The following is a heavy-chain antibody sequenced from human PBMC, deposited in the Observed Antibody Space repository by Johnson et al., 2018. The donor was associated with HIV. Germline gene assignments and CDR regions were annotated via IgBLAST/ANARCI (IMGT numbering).Heavy chain of an antibody. CDR2: ISYDGSNN. CDR3: AKPLVGATRDDAFDV. Sequence: QVHLVESGGGLVQPGRSLRLSCAASGFTFSSYAMHWVRQAPGKGLEWVAVISYDGSNNYYADSVKGRFTISRDNSKNTLYLQMNSLRAEDTAVYYCAKPLVGATRDDAFDVWGQGTMVTVSS. CDR1: GFTFSSYA. J-gene: IGHJ3*01. D-gene: IGHD1-26*01. V-gene: IGHV3-30*04.